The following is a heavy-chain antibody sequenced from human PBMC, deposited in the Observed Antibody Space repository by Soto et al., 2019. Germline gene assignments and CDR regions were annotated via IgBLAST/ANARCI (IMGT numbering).Heavy chain of an antibody. D-gene: IGHD2-2*03. CDR3: ARDGVDIVVVPSSVSGRLGRWYFDL. V-gene: IGHV3-33*01. Sequence: SLRLSGAASGFTFSSYRMHWVRQAPGKGLEWVAVIGYDVSNKYYADSVKGRFTISRDNSKNTLYLQMNSLRAEDTAVYYCARDGVDIVVVPSSVSGRLGRWYFDLWARGTLVTVPS. CDR1: GFTFSSYR. J-gene: IGHJ2*01. CDR2: IGYDVSNK.